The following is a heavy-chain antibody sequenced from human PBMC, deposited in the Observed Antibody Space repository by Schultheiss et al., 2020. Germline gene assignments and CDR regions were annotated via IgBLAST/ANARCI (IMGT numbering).Heavy chain of an antibody. Sequence: SGPTLVKPTQTLTLTCTFSGFSLSTSGVGVGWIRQPPGKALEWLALIYWNDDKRYSPSLKSRLTITKDTSKNQVVLTMTNMDPVDTATYYCARTDSGSSSRYYFDFWGKGIMVTGSS. J-gene: IGHJ4*02. V-gene: IGHV2-5*01. D-gene: IGHD1-26*01. CDR1: GFSLSTSGVG. CDR3: ARTDSGSSSRYYFDF. CDR2: IYWNDDK.